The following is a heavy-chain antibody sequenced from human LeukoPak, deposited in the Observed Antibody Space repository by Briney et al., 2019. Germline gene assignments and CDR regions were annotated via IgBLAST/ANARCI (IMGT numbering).Heavy chain of an antibody. Sequence: PGGSLRLSCAASGFTVSSNYMSWVRQAPGKGLEWVSSISSSSSYIYYADSVKGRFTISRDNAKNSLYLQMNSLRAEDTAVYYCARGIYPHDAFDIWGQGTMVTVSS. D-gene: IGHD5/OR15-5a*01. V-gene: IGHV3-21*01. CDR1: GFTVSSNY. CDR3: ARGIYPHDAFDI. CDR2: ISSSSSYI. J-gene: IGHJ3*02.